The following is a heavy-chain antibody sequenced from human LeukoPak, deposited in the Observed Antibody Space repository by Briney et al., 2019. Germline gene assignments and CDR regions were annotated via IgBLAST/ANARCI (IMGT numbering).Heavy chain of an antibody. CDR2: IIPIFGTA. CDR1: GGTFSNYA. D-gene: IGHD4-23*01. CDR3: ARGWLAETTVVTPYNY. J-gene: IGHJ4*02. Sequence: GASVKVSCKASGGTFSNYAINWVRQAPGQGLEWMGGIIPIFGTAHYSQKFQGRVTTTAVDSMNTAYMELSSLRSDDTAVYYCARGWLAETTVVTPYNYWGQGTLVTVSS. V-gene: IGHV1-69*13.